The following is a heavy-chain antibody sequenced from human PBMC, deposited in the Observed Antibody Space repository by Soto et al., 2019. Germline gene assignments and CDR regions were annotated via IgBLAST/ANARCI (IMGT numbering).Heavy chain of an antibody. CDR2: IYYSGSP. D-gene: IGHD5-12*01. CDR3: AKANSGYGSFDH. J-gene: IGHJ4*02. V-gene: IGHV4-59*01. Sequence: QVQLQESGPGLVKPSETLSLTCTVSGDSISNDYCSWIRQSPGKGLELIGYIYYSGSPNYNPSLKSRVTISIDKSKNQFSLKLSSVTAADPAVYYCAKANSGYGSFDHWGQGTLVTVSS. CDR1: GDSISNDY.